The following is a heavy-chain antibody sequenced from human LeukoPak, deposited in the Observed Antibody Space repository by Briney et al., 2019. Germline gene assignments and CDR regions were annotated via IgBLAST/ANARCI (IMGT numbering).Heavy chain of an antibody. V-gene: IGHV1-58*01. Sequence: SVKVSCKASGFTFSSSAVQWVRQARGQRLEWIGWIVVGSGNTNYAQRFQDRVTITRDMSTRTAYMELTSLSSEDTAVYYCAADYHDYNTFDYWGQGILVTVSS. CDR1: GFTFSSSA. CDR2: IVVGSGNT. CDR3: AADYHDYNTFDY. D-gene: IGHD5-24*01. J-gene: IGHJ4*02.